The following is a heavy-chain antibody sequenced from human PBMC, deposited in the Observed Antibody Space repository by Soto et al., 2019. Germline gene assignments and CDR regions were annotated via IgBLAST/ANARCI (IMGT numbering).Heavy chain of an antibody. D-gene: IGHD6-13*01. CDR2: RNPNSGNT. CDR1: GYTFTSYD. J-gene: IGHJ6*02. Sequence: QVQLVQSGAEVKKPGASVTVSCKASGYTFTSYDINWVRQATGQGLEWMGWRNPNSGNTGYAQKFQGRVTMTRNTSISTAYMELSSLRSEDTAVYYCARVRIAAARGAYYYYGMDVWGQVTTVTVSS. CDR3: ARVRIAAARGAYYYYGMDV. V-gene: IGHV1-8*01.